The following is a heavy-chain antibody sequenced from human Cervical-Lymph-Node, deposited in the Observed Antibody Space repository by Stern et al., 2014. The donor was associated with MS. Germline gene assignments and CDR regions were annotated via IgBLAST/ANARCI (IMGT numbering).Heavy chain of an antibody. CDR2: IYYSGST. CDR3: ARGGGRTYFDY. CDR1: GGSINTYY. Sequence: QLQLQESGPGLVKPSETLSLTCTVSGGSINTYYWSWIRQPPGQGLEWIGWIYYSGSTNYNPSIKSRVTISMDTSKNQFSLKLTSVTAADTAVYYCARGGGRTYFDYWGQGTLVTVSS. J-gene: IGHJ4*02. D-gene: IGHD3-16*01. V-gene: IGHV4-59*01.